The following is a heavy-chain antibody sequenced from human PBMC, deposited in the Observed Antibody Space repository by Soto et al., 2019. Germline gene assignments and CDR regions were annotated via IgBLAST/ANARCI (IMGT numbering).Heavy chain of an antibody. CDR3: AKDGAIAAADYFFDY. Sequence: GGSLRLSCASSGGPFSNYAIHWVRQAPGKGLEWVAVIASDGKDKRYADSVKGRFTISRDNSKNTVYLQMNSLRGEDTAVYYCAKDGAIAAADYFFDYWGQGSLVTVSS. V-gene: IGHV3-30*18. CDR2: IASDGKDK. J-gene: IGHJ4*02. CDR1: GGPFSNYA. D-gene: IGHD6-13*01.